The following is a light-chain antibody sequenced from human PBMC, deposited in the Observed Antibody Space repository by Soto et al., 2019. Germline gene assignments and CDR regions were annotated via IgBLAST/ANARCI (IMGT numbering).Light chain of an antibody. V-gene: IGKV3-11*01. CDR3: QQRSSWPLT. CDR2: GAS. Sequence: EIVLTQSPATLSLSPGERATLSCRASQSLSKSLVWYQQKPGQAPRLLIDGASNRATGITARVSGSGAGTDCTLTISSLEPEDFAVYFCQQRSSWPLTVGGGTKVDIK. J-gene: IGKJ4*02. CDR1: QSLSKS.